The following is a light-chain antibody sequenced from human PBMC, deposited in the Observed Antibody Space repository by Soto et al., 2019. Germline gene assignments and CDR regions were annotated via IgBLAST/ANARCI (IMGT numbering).Light chain of an antibody. V-gene: IGLV1-44*01. CDR1: TSNIGTNP. CDR3: AEWDDSLNGLV. Sequence: QSALTQPPSASGTPGQRVTISCSGSTSNIGTNPVNWYQHLPGTAPKLLFYSNNQRPSGVPDRFSGSKSGTSASLAISGLQSEDEADYYCAEWDDSLNGLVFGGGTKVTVL. CDR2: SNN. J-gene: IGLJ3*02.